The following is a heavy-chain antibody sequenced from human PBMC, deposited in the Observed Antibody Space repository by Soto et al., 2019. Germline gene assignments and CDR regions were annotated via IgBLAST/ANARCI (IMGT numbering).Heavy chain of an antibody. CDR2: IYYSGST. J-gene: IGHJ6*03. CDR1: GGSICSSSSY. CDR3: ARQNSYGKYYYYYYYMDV. D-gene: IGHD5-18*01. Sequence: SETLSHTCTVSGGSICSSSSYWGWIRKPPGKGLEWIGSIYYSGSTYYNPSLKSRVTISVDTSKNQFSLKLSSVTAADTAVYYCARQNSYGKYYYYYYYMDVWGKGTTVT. V-gene: IGHV4-39*01.